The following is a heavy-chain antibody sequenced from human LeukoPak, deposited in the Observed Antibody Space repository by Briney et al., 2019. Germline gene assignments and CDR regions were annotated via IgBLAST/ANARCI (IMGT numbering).Heavy chain of an antibody. CDR1: GFTFKYYG. CDR2: ISGSGATR. D-gene: IGHD2/OR15-2a*01. CDR3: AREVPKKYYFDY. J-gene: IGHJ4*02. Sequence: GGSLRLSCAASGFTFKYYGMHWVRQAPGKGLEWIAYISGSGATRYYADSVRGRFSVSRDNAKNSVFLQMNSLGAEDTAIYYCAREVPKKYYFDYWGQGTLITVSS. V-gene: IGHV3-48*04.